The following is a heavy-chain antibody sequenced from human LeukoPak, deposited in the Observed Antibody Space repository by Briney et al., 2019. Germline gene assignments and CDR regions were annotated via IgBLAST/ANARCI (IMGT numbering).Heavy chain of an antibody. J-gene: IGHJ4*02. CDR3: ARDVVGSLDY. CDR2: INSDGSTI. V-gene: IGHV3-74*03. Sequence: GGSLRLSCAASGFTFSNYWMHWVRQAPGKGLVWVSRINSDGSTIKYADSVKGRFTISRDNAKNTLYLQMTNLRGDDTAVYYCARDVVGSLDYWGQGTLVTVSS. CDR1: GFTFSNYW. D-gene: IGHD1-26*01.